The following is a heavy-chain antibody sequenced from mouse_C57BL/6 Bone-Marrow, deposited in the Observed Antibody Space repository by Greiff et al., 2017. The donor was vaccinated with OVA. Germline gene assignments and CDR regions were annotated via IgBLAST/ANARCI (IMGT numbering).Heavy chain of an antibody. CDR3: ARHQAWFAY. Sequence: EVMLVESGGDLVKPGGSPKLSCAASGFTFSSYGMSWVRQTPDKRLEWVATISSGGSYTYYPDSVKGRFTISRDNAKNTLYLQMSSLKSEDTAMYYCARHQAWFAYWGQGTLVTVSA. V-gene: IGHV5-6*02. CDR1: GFTFSSYG. CDR2: ISSGGSYT. J-gene: IGHJ3*01.